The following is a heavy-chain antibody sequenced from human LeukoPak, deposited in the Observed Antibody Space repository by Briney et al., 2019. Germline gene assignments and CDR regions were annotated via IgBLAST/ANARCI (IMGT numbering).Heavy chain of an antibody. CDR2: IYHSGST. J-gene: IGHJ3*02. Sequence: SETLSLTCTVSGYSISSGYYWGWIRQPPGKGLEWIGSIYHSGSTYYNPSLKSRVTISVDTSKNQFSLKLSSVTAADTAVYYCARENYYDSSGYGAFDIWGQGTMVTVSS. CDR3: ARENYYDSSGYGAFDI. V-gene: IGHV4-38-2*02. CDR1: GYSISSGYY. D-gene: IGHD3-22*01.